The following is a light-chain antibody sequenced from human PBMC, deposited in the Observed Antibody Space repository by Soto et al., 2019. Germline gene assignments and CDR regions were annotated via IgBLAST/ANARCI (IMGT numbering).Light chain of an antibody. J-gene: IGLJ1*01. V-gene: IGLV1-44*01. CDR1: SSNIGSYT. CDR2: NNN. CDR3: VACDYSLNGLYV. Sequence: QSVLTQPPSASGTPGQRVTSSCSGDSSNIGSYTVNWYQQLPGTAPKLLIYNNNQRPSGVPDRFSGSKSGTSASLAISGLQSEDESAYYCVACDYSLNGLYVFGTGTKLTVL.